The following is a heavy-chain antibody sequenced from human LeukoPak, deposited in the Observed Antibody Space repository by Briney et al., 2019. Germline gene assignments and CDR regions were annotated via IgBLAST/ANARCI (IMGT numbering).Heavy chain of an antibody. D-gene: IGHD3-22*01. V-gene: IGHV4-31*03. J-gene: IGHJ4*02. CDR3: ARTHYYESSGYYGFEY. CDR1: GGSIRSDGYY. Sequence: PSETLSLTCTVSGGSIRSDGYYWSWVRQHPGKGLEWIGYIYYSGSTNYNPSLKSRVTISVDTSKNQFSLKLSSVTAADTAVYYCARTHYYESSGYYGFEYWGQGTLVTVSS. CDR2: IYYSGST.